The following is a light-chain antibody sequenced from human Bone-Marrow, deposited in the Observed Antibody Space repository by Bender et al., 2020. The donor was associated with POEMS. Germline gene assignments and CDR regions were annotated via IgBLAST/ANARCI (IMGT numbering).Light chain of an antibody. CDR1: SGHSANA. Sequence: QLVLTQSPSASASLGASVKLTCTLNSGHSANAIAWHQQQPEKGPRFLMNLNSDGSHTRGDGIPDRFSGSSSGAERYLTISNLQSEDEADYYCQTWATGIQVFGGGTKLTVL. CDR3: QTWATGIQV. CDR2: LNSDGSH. V-gene: IGLV4-69*01. J-gene: IGLJ2*01.